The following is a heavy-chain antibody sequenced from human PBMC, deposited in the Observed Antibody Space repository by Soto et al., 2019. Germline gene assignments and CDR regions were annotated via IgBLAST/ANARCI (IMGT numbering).Heavy chain of an antibody. Sequence: GGSLRLSCAASGFNLNSSSMNWVRQAPGKGLEWISSISSSSVYTYYVDSVRGRFTISRDNTKNSLYLQMNSLKVEDTAVYYCSRAARVWGGPLDWGQGTLVTVSS. CDR2: ISSSSVYT. D-gene: IGHD3-3*01. J-gene: IGHJ4*02. CDR1: GFNLNSSS. CDR3: SRAARVWGGPLD. V-gene: IGHV3-21*01.